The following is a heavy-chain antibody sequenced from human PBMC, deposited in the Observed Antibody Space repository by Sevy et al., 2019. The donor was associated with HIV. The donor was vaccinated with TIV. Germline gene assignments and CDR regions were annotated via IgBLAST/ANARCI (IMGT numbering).Heavy chain of an antibody. J-gene: IGHJ4*02. CDR2: ISPDGSAT. V-gene: IGHV3-74*01. D-gene: IGHD6-13*01. CDR1: VFTFSSYW. Sequence: GGSLRLSCAASVFTFSSYWMHWVRQVPGKGLVWVSRISPDGSATTYADFVKGRFTVSRDNAKNTLYLQLGSLRGEDTGVYYCVSSPYRSRTDYWGQGTLVTVSS. CDR3: VSSPYRSRTDY.